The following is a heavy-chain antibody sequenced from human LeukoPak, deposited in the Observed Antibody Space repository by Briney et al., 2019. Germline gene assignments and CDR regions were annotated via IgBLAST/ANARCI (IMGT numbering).Heavy chain of an antibody. J-gene: IGHJ4*02. V-gene: IGHV3-23*01. CDR2: ISGSGGRT. Sequence: PGGSLRLSCGASAFTFSNYAMSWFRQAPGKGLEWVSVISGSGGRTYYADSVKGRFTISRDNSKNTVFLQMNSLRAEDTAVYYCAKGAQDYGDSTTDYWGQGTLVTVSS. CDR1: AFTFSNYA. D-gene: IGHD4-17*01. CDR3: AKGAQDYGDSTTDY.